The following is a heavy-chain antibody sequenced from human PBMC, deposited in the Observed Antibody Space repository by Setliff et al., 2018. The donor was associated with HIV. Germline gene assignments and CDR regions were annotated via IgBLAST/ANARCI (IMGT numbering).Heavy chain of an antibody. CDR2: RYTTGST. V-gene: IGHV4-61*09. J-gene: IGHJ5*01. Sequence: PSETLSLTCTVSGGSVSSGSYYWSWIRQPAGRGLEWIGHRYTTGSTSYNPSLKSRVTISVDTSKNQFSLKLSSVTAADTAVYYCARGPKPGLLGLTWFDSWGQGTLVTVSS. D-gene: IGHD3-9*01. CDR1: GGSVSSGSYY. CDR3: ARGPKPGLLGLTWFDS.